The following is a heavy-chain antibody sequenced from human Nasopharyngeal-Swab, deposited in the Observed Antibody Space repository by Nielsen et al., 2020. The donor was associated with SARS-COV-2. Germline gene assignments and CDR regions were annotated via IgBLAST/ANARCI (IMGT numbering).Heavy chain of an antibody. CDR3: ARQDYYDRGFDY. CDR2: INHSGST. D-gene: IGHD3-22*01. V-gene: IGHV4-34*01. J-gene: IGHJ4*02. Sequence: RQAPGKGLEWIGEINHSGSTYYNPSLKSRVTISVDTSKNQFSLKLSSVTAADTAVYYCARQDYYDRGFDYWGQGTLVTVSS.